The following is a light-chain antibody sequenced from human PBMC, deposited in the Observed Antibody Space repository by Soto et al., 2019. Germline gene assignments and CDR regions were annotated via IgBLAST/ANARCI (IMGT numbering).Light chain of an antibody. CDR2: DTA. Sequence: PRSSATGPSCLGERATLSGWASQTVSNAFPLYQHKPGQAPSLLIYDTANRATGIRARFSGSGSGTDFTLTISSLAPEDFEVYYCHQRKSWPPTFGQGTKVDIK. CDR3: HQRKSWPPT. CDR1: QTVSNA. V-gene: IGKV3-11*01. J-gene: IGKJ1*01.